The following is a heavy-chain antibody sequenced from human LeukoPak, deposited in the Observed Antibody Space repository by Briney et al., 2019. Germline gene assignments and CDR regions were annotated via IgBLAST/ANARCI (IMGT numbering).Heavy chain of an antibody. CDR2: INEDGSEK. V-gene: IGHV3-7*01. CDR3: ARDFGSLEDYFDY. Sequence: GGSLRLSCAASGFTVSSNYMSWVRQAPGKGLEWVANINEDGSEKYYVDSVKGRFTISRDNAKNSLFLQMNSLRAEDTAIYYCARDFGSLEDYFDYWGQGTLVTVSS. D-gene: IGHD3-10*01. CDR1: GFTVSSNY. J-gene: IGHJ4*02.